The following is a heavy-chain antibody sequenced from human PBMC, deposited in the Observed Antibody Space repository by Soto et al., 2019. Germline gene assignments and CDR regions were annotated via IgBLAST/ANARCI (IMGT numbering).Heavy chain of an antibody. CDR1: GGSISSYY. D-gene: IGHD3-22*01. CDR3: ARAGYYDSSGYYYGLNWFDP. Sequence: SETLSLTCTVSGGSISSYYWSWIRQPPGKGLEWIGYIYYSGSTNYNPSLKSRVTISVDTSKNQFSLKLSSVTAADTAVYYCARAGYYDSSGYYYGLNWFDPWGQGTLVTVS. V-gene: IGHV4-59*01. CDR2: IYYSGST. J-gene: IGHJ5*02.